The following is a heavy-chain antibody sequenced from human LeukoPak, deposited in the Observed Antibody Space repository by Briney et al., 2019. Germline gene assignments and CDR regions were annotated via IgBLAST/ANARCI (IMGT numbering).Heavy chain of an antibody. CDR3: ARDKDLYYYDSSGYYFNAFGI. D-gene: IGHD3-22*01. Sequence: GASVKVSCKASGGTFSSYAISWVRQAPGQGLEWMGGIIPIFGTANYAQKFQGRVTITADKSTSTAYMELSSLRSEDTAVYYCARDKDLYYYDSSGYYFNAFGIWGQGTMVTVSS. CDR1: GGTFSSYA. V-gene: IGHV1-69*06. CDR2: IIPIFGTA. J-gene: IGHJ3*02.